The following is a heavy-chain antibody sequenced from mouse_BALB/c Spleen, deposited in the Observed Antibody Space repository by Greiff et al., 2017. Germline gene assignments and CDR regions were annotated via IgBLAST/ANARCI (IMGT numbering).Heavy chain of an antibody. J-gene: IGHJ3*01. CDR1: GYSITSGYY. D-gene: IGHD2-14*01. CDR3: ARGRYDAWFAY. Sequence: DVQLQESGPGLVKPSQSLSLTCSVTGYSITSGYYWNWIRQFPGNKLEWMGYISYDGSNNYNPSLKNRISITRDTSKNQFFLKLNSVTTEDTATYYCARGRYDAWFAYWGQGTLVTVSA. CDR2: ISYDGSN. V-gene: IGHV3-6*02.